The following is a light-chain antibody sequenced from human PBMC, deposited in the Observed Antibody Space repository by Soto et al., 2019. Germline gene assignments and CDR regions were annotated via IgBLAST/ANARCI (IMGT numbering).Light chain of an antibody. V-gene: IGLV2-14*03. Sequence: QSALTQPASVSGSPGQSITISCTGTRSDVGGYNYVSWYQQYPGKAPKLTIYDVNNRPSGVSNRFSGSKSGNTASLTISGLQAEDEADYYCISYTSSKTLVFGGGTKVTVL. CDR3: ISYTSSKTLV. CDR2: DVN. J-gene: IGLJ3*02. CDR1: RSDVGGYNY.